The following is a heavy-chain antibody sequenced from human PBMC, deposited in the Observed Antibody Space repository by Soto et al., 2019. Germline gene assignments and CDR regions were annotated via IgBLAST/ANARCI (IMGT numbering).Heavy chain of an antibody. Sequence: LSLTCAISGDSVSSNSAAWNWIRQSPSRGLEWLGRTYYRSKWYNDYAVSVKSRITINSDTSKNQFSLQLNSVTPEDTAVYYCARDSKDSNWNYVQYNWFDPWGQGTLVTVSS. CDR2: TYYRSKWYN. J-gene: IGHJ5*02. V-gene: IGHV6-1*01. CDR3: ARDSKDSNWNYVQYNWFDP. CDR1: GDSVSSNSAA. D-gene: IGHD1-7*01.